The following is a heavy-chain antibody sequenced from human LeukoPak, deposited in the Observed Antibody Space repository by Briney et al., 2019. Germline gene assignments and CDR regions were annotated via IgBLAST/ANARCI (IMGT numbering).Heavy chain of an antibody. CDR2: ISSSGSTI. CDR1: GFTFSSYE. V-gene: IGHV3-48*03. Sequence: GGSLRLSCAASGFTFSSYEMNWVRQAPGKGLEWVSYISSSGSTIYYADSVKGRSTISRDNAKNSLYLQVYSLRAEDTAVYYCARDGRLWGRNYYGMDVWGQGTTVTVSS. CDR3: ARDGRLWGRNYYGMDV. D-gene: IGHD2-21*01. J-gene: IGHJ6*02.